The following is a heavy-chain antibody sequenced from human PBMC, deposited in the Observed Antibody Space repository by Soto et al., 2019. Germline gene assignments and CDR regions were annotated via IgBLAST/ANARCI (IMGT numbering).Heavy chain of an antibody. CDR3: ATPYYFNH. V-gene: IGHV3-21*01. CDR2: ISDDSSYI. J-gene: IGHJ1*01. Sequence: GGSLRLSCAASGFMFSAYTMTWVRQAPGKGLEWHSSISDDSSYIDYVDSLRGRFTVSRDNARNSLYLQMDSLGAEDTGVYYCATPYYFNHWGPGTLVTVSS. CDR1: GFMFSAYT. D-gene: IGHD3-16*01.